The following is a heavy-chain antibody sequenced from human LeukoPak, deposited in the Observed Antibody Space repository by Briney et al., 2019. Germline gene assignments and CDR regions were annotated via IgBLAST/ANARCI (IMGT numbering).Heavy chain of an antibody. CDR2: IYSGGST. CDR3: ASPLAENWGGFDY. D-gene: IGHD3-16*01. J-gene: IGHJ4*02. Sequence: GGSLRLSCAASGFTVSSNYMSWVRQAPGKGLEWVSVIYSGGSTYYADSVKGRFTISRDNSKNTLYLQMNSLRAEDTAVYYCASPLAENWGGFDYWGQGTLVTVSS. V-gene: IGHV3-66*01. CDR1: GFTVSSNY.